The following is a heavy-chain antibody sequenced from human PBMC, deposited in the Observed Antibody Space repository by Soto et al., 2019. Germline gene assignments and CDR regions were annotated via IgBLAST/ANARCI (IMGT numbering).Heavy chain of an antibody. CDR2: IKCKTDGGTI. Sequence: GGSLRLSCAASGFTFAHAWMNWVRQAPGKGLEWVGRIKCKTDGGTIDYAAPVKGRFTISTDDSEDTLYLQMNSLKPEDTGMYYCPAVLASSRGGPNHHGGQEPLVTVSS. CDR1: GFTFAHAW. D-gene: IGHD3-3*02. J-gene: IGHJ4*02. V-gene: IGHV3-15*07. CDR3: PAVLASSRGGPNHH.